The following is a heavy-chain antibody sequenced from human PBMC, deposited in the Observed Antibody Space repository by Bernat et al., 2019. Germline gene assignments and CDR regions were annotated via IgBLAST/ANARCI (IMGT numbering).Heavy chain of an antibody. Sequence: QVQPVQSGAEVKKPGSSVKVSCKASGGTFSSYAISWVRQAPGQGLEWMGGIIPIFGIANYAQKFQGRVTITADKSTSTAYMELSSLRSEDTAVYYCATGLSDLGELSCFDYWGQGTLVTVSS. CDR1: GGTFSSYA. CDR3: ATGLSDLGELSCFDY. CDR2: IIPIFGIA. J-gene: IGHJ4*02. V-gene: IGHV1-69*17. D-gene: IGHD3-16*02.